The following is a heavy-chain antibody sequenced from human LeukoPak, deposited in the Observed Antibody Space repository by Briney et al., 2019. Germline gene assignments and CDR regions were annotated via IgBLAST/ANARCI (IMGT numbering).Heavy chain of an antibody. CDR3: ARGGSSWYPPFDY. J-gene: IGHJ4*02. Sequence: KPSETLSLTCTVSGGSISSGGYYWSWIRQHPGKGLEWIGYIYYSGSTNYNPSLKSRVTISVDTSKNQFSLKLSSVTAADTAVYYCARGGSSWYPPFDYWGQGTLVTVSS. V-gene: IGHV4-61*08. CDR2: IYYSGST. CDR1: GGSISSGGYY. D-gene: IGHD6-13*01.